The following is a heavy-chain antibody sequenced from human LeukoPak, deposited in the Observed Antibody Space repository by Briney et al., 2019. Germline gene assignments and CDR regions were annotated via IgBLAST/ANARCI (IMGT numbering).Heavy chain of an antibody. CDR1: GGSVSSGSYY. CDR2: IYYSGST. Sequence: SETLSLTCTVSGGSVSSGSYYWSWLRQPPGKGLEWIGYIYYSGSTNYNPSLKSRVTISVDTSKNQFSLKLSSVTAADTVVYYCASQPGPYYYDSSGYINWGQGTLVTVSS. D-gene: IGHD3-22*01. J-gene: IGHJ4*02. V-gene: IGHV4-61*01. CDR3: ASQPGPYYYDSSGYIN.